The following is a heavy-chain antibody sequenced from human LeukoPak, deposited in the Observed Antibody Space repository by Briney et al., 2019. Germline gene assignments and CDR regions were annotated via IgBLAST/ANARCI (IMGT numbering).Heavy chain of an antibody. V-gene: IGHV4-4*02. Sequence: PSGTLSLTCAVSGGSISSSNWWSWVRQPPGKGLEWIGEIYHSGSTNYNPSLKSRVTISVDKSKNQFSLKLSSVTAADTAVYYCAGTLDSPTVTPGYYMDVWGKGTTVTVSS. CDR1: GGSISSSNW. CDR3: AGTLDSPTVTPGYYMDV. J-gene: IGHJ6*03. CDR2: IYHSGST. D-gene: IGHD4-11*01.